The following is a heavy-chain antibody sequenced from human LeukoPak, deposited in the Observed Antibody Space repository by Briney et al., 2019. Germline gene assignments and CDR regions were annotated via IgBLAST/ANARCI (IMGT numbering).Heavy chain of an antibody. V-gene: IGHV4-34*01. Sequence: PSETLSLTCAVYGGSFSGYYWSWIRQPPGKGLEWIGEIYHSGSTNYNPSLKSRVTISVDKSKNQFSLKLSSVTAADTAVYYCARGPLYYYDSSGYSGHWGQGTLVTVSS. CDR1: GGSFSGYY. CDR2: IYHSGST. J-gene: IGHJ4*02. D-gene: IGHD3-22*01. CDR3: ARGPLYYYDSSGYSGH.